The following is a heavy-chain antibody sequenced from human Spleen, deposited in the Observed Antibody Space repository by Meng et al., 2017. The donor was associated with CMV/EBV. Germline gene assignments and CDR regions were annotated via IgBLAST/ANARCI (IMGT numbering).Heavy chain of an antibody. J-gene: IGHJ3*02. CDR1: GESFSAYY. CDR2: INHSEST. V-gene: IGHV4-34*01. CDR3: SRGRAADAFDI. D-gene: IGHD2-15*01. Sequence: SQTLSLTCAVYGESFSAYYRSWIRKPPGKGLEWIGEINHSESTNYNPSLKSRVTMSVDTSKNQFSLKLSPVTAADTAMYYCSRGRAADAFDIWGQGTMVTVSS.